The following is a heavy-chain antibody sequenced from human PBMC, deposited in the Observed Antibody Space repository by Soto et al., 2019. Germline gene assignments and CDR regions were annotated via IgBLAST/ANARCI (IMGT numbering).Heavy chain of an antibody. Sequence: SETLSLTCTVSGGSIISYYCSCIREPPGKGLEWIGYIYYSGSTNYNPSLKSRVTISVDTSKNQFSLKLSSVTAADTALYYCACGVAAKRYNWFDPWGQGTLVTVSS. CDR3: ACGVAAKRYNWFDP. J-gene: IGHJ5*02. CDR1: GGSIISYY. V-gene: IGHV4-59*01. CDR2: IYYSGST. D-gene: IGHD2-15*01.